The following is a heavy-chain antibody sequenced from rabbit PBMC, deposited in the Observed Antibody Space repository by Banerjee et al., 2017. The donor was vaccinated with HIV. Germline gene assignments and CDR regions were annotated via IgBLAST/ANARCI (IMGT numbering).Heavy chain of an antibody. CDR3: ARDLAGVIGWNFNL. Sequence: QSLEESGGDLVKPGASLTLTCTASGFSFSSSDYMCWVRQAPGKGLEWVACIDAGSTGSTYYASWAKGRFTISKTSSTTVTLQMTSLTAADTATYFCARDLAGVIGWNFNLWGQGTLVTVS. CDR1: GFSFSSSDY. D-gene: IGHD4-1*01. CDR2: IDAGSTGST. J-gene: IGHJ4*01. V-gene: IGHV1S40*01.